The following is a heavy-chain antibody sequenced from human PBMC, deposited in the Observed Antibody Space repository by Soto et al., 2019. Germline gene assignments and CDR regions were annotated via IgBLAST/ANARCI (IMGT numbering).Heavy chain of an antibody. J-gene: IGHJ4*01. CDR1: GFTFSDYY. Sequence: GVTLRLSCAASGFTFSDYYMSWIRQAPGKGLEWVSYISSSGSTIYYADSVKGRFTISRDNAKDSLYLQMNSLRAEDTAVYYCGRDLLRQYSSSYVDYWGQGALLNVSS. V-gene: IGHV3-11*01. CDR3: GRDLLRQYSSSYVDY. D-gene: IGHD6-6*01. CDR2: ISSSGSTI.